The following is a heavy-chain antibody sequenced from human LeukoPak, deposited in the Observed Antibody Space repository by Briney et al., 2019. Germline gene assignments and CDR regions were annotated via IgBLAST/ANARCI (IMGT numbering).Heavy chain of an antibody. Sequence: ASVKVSCKASGYTFTGYYMHWVREAPGQGLEWMGRINPNSGGANYAQKFQGRVTMTRATSISTAYMELSRLRSDDTAVYYCARDFCGGDCYSRSTYMDVWGKGTTVTVSS. CDR2: INPNSGGA. CDR3: ARDFCGGDCYSRSTYMDV. D-gene: IGHD2-21*02. V-gene: IGHV1-2*06. CDR1: GYTFTGYY. J-gene: IGHJ6*04.